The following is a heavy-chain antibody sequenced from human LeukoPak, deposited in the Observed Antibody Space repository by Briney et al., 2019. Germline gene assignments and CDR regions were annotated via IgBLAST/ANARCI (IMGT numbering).Heavy chain of an antibody. J-gene: IGHJ4*02. D-gene: IGHD3-10*01. V-gene: IGHV3-23*01. CDR2: ISGSGGST. CDR1: GFTFSSYA. CDR3: AAYYYGSGSYPIDY. Sequence: PGGSLRLSCAASGFTFSSYAMSWVRQAPGKGLEWVSAISGSGGSTYYADSVKGRFTISRDNSKNTLYLQMNSLRAEDTAVYYCAAYYYGSGSYPIDYWGQGTLVTVSS.